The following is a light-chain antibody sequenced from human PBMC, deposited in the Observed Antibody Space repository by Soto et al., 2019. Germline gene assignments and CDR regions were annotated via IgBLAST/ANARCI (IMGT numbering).Light chain of an antibody. J-gene: IGKJ1*01. Sequence: EIVLTQSPATLSVSPGERATLSCRASQSVSSNLSWYQQKPGQPPMLLIYGASTSATGSPARFSGSGSGTEFTLTISSLQSEDFAVYYCQHDNSCPRTFGQGTKVEIK. CDR2: GAS. CDR3: QHDNSCPRT. CDR1: QSVSSN. V-gene: IGKV3-15*01.